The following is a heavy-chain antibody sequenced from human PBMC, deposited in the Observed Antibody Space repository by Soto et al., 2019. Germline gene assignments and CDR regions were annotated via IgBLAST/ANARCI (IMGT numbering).Heavy chain of an antibody. V-gene: IGHV1-8*01. J-gene: IGHJ5*02. CDR1: GYTFTTYD. D-gene: IGHD2-2*01. CDR3: VRGGFLSHDHVIIAPATLGFDP. CDR2: MNPNRINT. Sequence: QVQLMQSGAEVKKPGASVKVSCKASGYTFTTYDINWVRQAPGQGLEWMGWMNPNRINTGYAEKFQGRVTMTRDTSISTAYMELSSLRYDDTAVYYCVRGGFLSHDHVIIAPATLGFDPWGQGTLVTVSS.